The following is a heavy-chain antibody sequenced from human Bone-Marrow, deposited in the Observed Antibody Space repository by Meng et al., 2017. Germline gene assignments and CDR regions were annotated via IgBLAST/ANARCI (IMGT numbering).Heavy chain of an antibody. CDR3: ARAGYYSSSWYPNFDY. CDR1: GGSISSYY. V-gene: IGHV4-59*01. J-gene: IGHJ4*02. D-gene: IGHD6-13*01. CDR2: IYYSGST. Sequence: SETLSLTCTVSGGSISSYYWSWIWQPPGKGLEWIGYIYYSGSTNYNPSLKSRVTISVDTSKNQFSLKLSSVTAADTAVYYCARAGYYSSSWYPNFDYWGQGTLVTVSS.